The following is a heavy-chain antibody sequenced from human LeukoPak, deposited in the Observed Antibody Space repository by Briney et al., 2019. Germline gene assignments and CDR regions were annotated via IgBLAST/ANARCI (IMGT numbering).Heavy chain of an antibody. CDR3: ARVGGSYLRAFSNPFYYFDY. D-gene: IGHD1-26*01. CDR2: IIPIFGTA. CDR1: GGTFSNYA. J-gene: IGHJ4*02. V-gene: IGHV1-69*05. Sequence: GASVKVSCKASGGTFSNYAITWVRQAPGQGLEWMGGIIPIFGTANYAQKFQGRVTMTRDMSTSTVYMELSSLRSEDTAVYYCARVGGSYLRAFSNPFYYFDYWGQGTLVTVSS.